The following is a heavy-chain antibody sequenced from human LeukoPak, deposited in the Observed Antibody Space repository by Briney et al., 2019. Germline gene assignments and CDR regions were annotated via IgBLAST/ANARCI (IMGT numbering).Heavy chain of an antibody. CDR1: GFTLSSYA. Sequence: GGSLRLSCAASGFTLSSYAMSWVRQAPGKGLEWVSAISGSGGSTYYADSVKGRFTISRDNSKNTLYLQMNSLRAEDTAVYYCAGPMGPAAIFGFDYWGQGTLVTVSS. V-gene: IGHV3-23*01. CDR2: ISGSGGST. J-gene: IGHJ4*02. CDR3: AGPMGPAAIFGFDY. D-gene: IGHD2-2*01.